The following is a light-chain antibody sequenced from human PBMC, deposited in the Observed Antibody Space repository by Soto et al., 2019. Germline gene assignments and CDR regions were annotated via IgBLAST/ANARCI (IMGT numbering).Light chain of an antibody. V-gene: IGLV2-14*01. CDR1: SSDIGGYDY. CDR2: EVR. J-gene: IGLJ1*01. CDR3: CSYTRTSNHYF. Sequence: QSALTQPASVSGSPGQSITISCTGTSSDIGGYDYVSWYQQRPGKAPKLMIYEVRYRPSGVSNRFSGSKSGNTASLTISGLQAEDEGVYYCCSYTRTSNHYFFGSGTKVTVL.